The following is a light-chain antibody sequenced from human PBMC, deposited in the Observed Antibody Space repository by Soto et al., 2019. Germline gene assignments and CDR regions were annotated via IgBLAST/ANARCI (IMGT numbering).Light chain of an antibody. V-gene: IGKV3-15*01. J-gene: IGKJ4*01. Sequence: MTQSPSTLSASVGDRVTISCRASQSVGTYLAWYQQKPGQAPRLLIFGASTRATGIPARFSGSGSGSEFTLTISSLQSEDFAVYSCQQYNNWPLVTFGGGTKVEIK. CDR3: QQYNNWPLVT. CDR2: GAS. CDR1: QSVGTY.